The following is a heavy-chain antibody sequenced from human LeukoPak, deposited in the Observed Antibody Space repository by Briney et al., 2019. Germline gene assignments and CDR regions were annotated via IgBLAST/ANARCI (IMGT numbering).Heavy chain of an antibody. CDR3: AREGSNGDYAFDAFDI. V-gene: IGHV3-30*04. D-gene: IGHD4-17*01. CDR1: GFTFSSYA. Sequence: GGSLRLSCAASGFTFSSYAMHWVRQAPGKGLEWVAVISYDGSNKYYADSVKGRFTISRDNSRNTLYLQMNSLRAEDTAVYYCAREGSNGDYAFDAFDIWGQGTMVTVSS. CDR2: ISYDGSNK. J-gene: IGHJ3*02.